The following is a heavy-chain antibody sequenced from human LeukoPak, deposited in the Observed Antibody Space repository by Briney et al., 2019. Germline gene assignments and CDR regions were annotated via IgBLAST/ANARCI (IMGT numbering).Heavy chain of an antibody. CDR2: IYGSDNT. D-gene: IGHD6-13*01. Sequence: GGSLRLSCAASGFTVSSNYMGWVRQAPGTGLEWVSVIYGSDNTYYADSVKGRFTISRDNSKNTLYLQMKSLRAEDTAVYYCARGYSSSWYGGADYYFDYWGQGTLGTVSS. CDR3: ARGYSSSWYGGADYYFDY. J-gene: IGHJ4*02. V-gene: IGHV3-66*01. CDR1: GFTVSSNY.